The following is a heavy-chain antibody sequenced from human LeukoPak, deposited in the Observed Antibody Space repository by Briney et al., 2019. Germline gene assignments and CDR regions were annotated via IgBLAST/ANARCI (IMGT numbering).Heavy chain of an antibody. J-gene: IGHJ4*02. CDR3: ARNGGNSDYDY. CDR1: GGSISGSSYY. CDR2: IYYSGST. Sequence: SETLSLTCTVSGGSISGSSYYWGWIRQPPGKGLEWIGSIYYSGSTYYNPSLKSRVTMLLDKSKNQFSLKLNSVTAADTAVYYCARNGGNSDYDYWGQGTLVTVSA. D-gene: IGHD4-23*01. V-gene: IGHV4-39*07.